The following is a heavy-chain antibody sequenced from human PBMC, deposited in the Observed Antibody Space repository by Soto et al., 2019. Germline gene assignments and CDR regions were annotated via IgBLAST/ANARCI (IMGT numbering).Heavy chain of an antibody. CDR3: ARRIRNSRGYLQARRWD. CDR2: ISSSGSTI. CDR1: GFTFSDYY. J-gene: IGHJ4*02. V-gene: IGHV3-11*01. Sequence: LRLSCAASGFTFSDYYMSWIRQAPGKGLEWVSYISSSGSTIYYADSVKGRFTISRGNAKNSLYLQMNSLRAEDTAVYYCARRIRNSRGYLQARRWDWGQGTLVTVSA. D-gene: IGHD3-22*01.